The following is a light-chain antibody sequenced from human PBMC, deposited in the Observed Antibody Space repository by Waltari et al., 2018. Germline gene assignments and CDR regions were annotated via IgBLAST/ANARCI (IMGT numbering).Light chain of an antibody. CDR2: DVT. CDR1: SSDIDDHTS. V-gene: IGLV2-14*01. J-gene: IGLJ1*01. Sequence: QSALTQPASVSGSPGQSITISCSGTSSDIDDHTSVSWYQQHPGKVPKLLIYDVTNRPSGVSTRFSGSKSGNTASLTISWLQADDEADYYCSSYRSSSIYVFGTGTRATVL. CDR3: SSYRSSSIYV.